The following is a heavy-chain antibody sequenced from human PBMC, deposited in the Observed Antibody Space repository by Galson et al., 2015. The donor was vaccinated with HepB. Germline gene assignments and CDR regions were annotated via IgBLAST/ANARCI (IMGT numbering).Heavy chain of an antibody. CDR3: AESLWFGIFDY. CDR1: GFTFSSYA. V-gene: IGHV3-23*01. J-gene: IGHJ4*02. D-gene: IGHD3-10*01. Sequence: SLRLSCAASGFTFSSYAMSWVRQAPGKGLEWVSAISGSGGSTYYADFVKGRFTISRDNSKNTLYLQMNSLRAEDTAVYYCAESLWFGIFDYWGQGTLVTVSS. CDR2: ISGSGGST.